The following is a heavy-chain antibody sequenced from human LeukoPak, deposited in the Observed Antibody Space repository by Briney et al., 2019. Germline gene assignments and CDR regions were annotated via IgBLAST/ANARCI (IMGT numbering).Heavy chain of an antibody. D-gene: IGHD6-6*01. V-gene: IGHV3-21*01. CDR2: ITSSGTYI. CDR1: GFTFNNYN. Sequence: GGSLRLSCAASGFTFNNYNMNWVRQAPGKALEWVSSITSSGTYIFYADSVKGRFTISRDNAKNSLYLQMNSLRAEDTAVYYCARRYSTSSVEDFDYWGQGTLVTVSS. J-gene: IGHJ4*02. CDR3: ARRYSTSSVEDFDY.